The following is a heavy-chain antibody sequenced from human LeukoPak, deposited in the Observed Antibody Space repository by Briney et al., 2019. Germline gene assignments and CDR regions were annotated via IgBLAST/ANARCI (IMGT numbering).Heavy chain of an antibody. V-gene: IGHV1-18*01. CDR2: ISAYNGNT. Sequence: ASVKVSCKASGYTFTSYGISWVRQAPGQGLEWMGWISAYNGNTNYAQKLQGRVTMTTDTSTSTAYMEPRSLRSDDTAVYYCARDSNIVVVPAANDYWGQGTLVTVSS. CDR1: GYTFTSYG. D-gene: IGHD2-2*01. J-gene: IGHJ4*02. CDR3: ARDSNIVVVPAANDY.